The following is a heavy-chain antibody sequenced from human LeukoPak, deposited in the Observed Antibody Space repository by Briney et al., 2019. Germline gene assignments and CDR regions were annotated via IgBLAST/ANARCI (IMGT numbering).Heavy chain of an antibody. CDR1: GGSISSGGDY. CDR3: ARVVVHGDYPFYFDY. Sequence: SQTLSLTCTVSGGSISSGGDYWSWIRQHPGKGLEWIGYIYYSGSTYYNPSLKSRVTISVDTSKNQFSLKLSSVTAADTTVYYCARVVVHGDYPFYFDYWGQGTLVTVSS. J-gene: IGHJ4*02. CDR2: IYYSGST. V-gene: IGHV4-31*03. D-gene: IGHD4-17*01.